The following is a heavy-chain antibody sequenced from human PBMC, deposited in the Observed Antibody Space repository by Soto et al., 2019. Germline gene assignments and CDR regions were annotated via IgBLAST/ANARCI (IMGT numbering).Heavy chain of an antibody. CDR2: IYYSGST. Sequence: SETLSLTCTVSCGSIRSSSYYRGWIRQPPGKGLEWIGSIYYSGSTYYNPSLKSRVTISVDTSKNQFSLKLSSVTAADTAVYYCARHQIPYYYDSSGYYLPDYWGQGTLVTVSS. CDR3: ARHQIPYYYDSSGYYLPDY. CDR1: CGSIRSSSYY. J-gene: IGHJ4*02. D-gene: IGHD3-22*01. V-gene: IGHV4-39*01.